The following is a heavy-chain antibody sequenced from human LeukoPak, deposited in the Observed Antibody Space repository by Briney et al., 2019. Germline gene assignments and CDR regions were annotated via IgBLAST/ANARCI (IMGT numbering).Heavy chain of an antibody. D-gene: IGHD2-2*01. CDR2: IYYSGST. J-gene: IGHJ6*02. Sequence: PSETLSLTCTVSGGSISGSSYYWGWIRQPPGKGLEWIGSIYYSGSTYYNPSLKSRVTISVDTSKNQFSLKLNSVTATDTAVYYCARDKLVGYYYGMDVWGQGTTVTVSS. CDR1: GGSISGSSYY. V-gene: IGHV4-39*02. CDR3: ARDKLVGYYYGMDV.